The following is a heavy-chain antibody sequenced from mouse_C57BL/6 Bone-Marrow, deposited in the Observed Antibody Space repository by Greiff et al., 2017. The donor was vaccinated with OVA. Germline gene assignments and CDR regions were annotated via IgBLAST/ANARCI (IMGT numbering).Heavy chain of an antibody. CDR3: ARGAYDYDY. V-gene: IGHV1-26*01. J-gene: IGHJ2*01. CDR1: GYTFTDYY. D-gene: IGHD2-4*01. Sequence: VQLQQSGPELVKPGASVKISCKASGYTFTDYYMNWVKQSHGKSLEWIGDINPNNGGTSYNQKFKGKATLTVDKSSSTAYMELRSLTSEDSAVYYCARGAYDYDYWGQGTTLTVSS. CDR2: INPNNGGT.